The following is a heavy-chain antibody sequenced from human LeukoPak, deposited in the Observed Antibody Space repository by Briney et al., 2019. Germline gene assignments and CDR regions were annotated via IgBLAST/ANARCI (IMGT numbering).Heavy chain of an antibody. CDR1: GFTFSSYA. CDR3: APPPYGSAPKD. Sequence: GGSLRLSCAASGFTFSSYAMHWVRQAPGKGLEWVAVISYDGSNKYYADSVKGRFTISRDNSKNTLFLQMNSLRAEDTAVYYCAPPPYGSAPKDWGQGTLVTVSS. V-gene: IGHV3-30*04. CDR2: ISYDGSNK. D-gene: IGHD3-10*01. J-gene: IGHJ4*02.